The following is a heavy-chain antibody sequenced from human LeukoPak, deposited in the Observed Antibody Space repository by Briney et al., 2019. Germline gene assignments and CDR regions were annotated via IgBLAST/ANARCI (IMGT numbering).Heavy chain of an antibody. V-gene: IGHV3-9*01. CDR2: ISWNSGSI. Sequence: GGSLRLSCAASGFTFDDYAMHWVRQAPGKGLVWVSGISWNSGSIGYADSVKGRFTISRDNAKNSLYLQMNSLRAEDTAVYYCARDLTHDAFDIWGQGTMVTVSS. CDR3: ARDLTHDAFDI. CDR1: GFTFDDYA. D-gene: IGHD1-14*01. J-gene: IGHJ3*02.